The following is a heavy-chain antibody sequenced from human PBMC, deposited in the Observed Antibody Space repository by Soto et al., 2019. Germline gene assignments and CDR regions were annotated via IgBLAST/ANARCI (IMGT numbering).Heavy chain of an antibody. CDR3: AKGSFGYYGSDYMDV. Sequence: GGSLRLSCAASGFTFSSYGMHWVRQAPGKGLEWVAVISYDGSNKYYADSVKGRFTISRDNSKNTLYLQMNSLRAEDTAVYYCAKGSFGYYGSDYMDVWGKGTTVTVSS. CDR2: ISYDGSNK. CDR1: GFTFSSYG. D-gene: IGHD3-10*01. J-gene: IGHJ6*03. V-gene: IGHV3-30*18.